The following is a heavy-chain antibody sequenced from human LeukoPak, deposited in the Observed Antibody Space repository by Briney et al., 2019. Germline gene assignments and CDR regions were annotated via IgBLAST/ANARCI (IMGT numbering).Heavy chain of an antibody. V-gene: IGHV3-74*01. D-gene: IGHD6-13*01. Sequence: PGGSLRLTCAASGFTFSGYWIHWVRQAPGEGLVWVSYIHSDGSTTSYAESVKGRFTISRDNAKNTVYLQMNSLRVEDTAVYYCVRGGIGSFNYWGQGTLVTVSS. CDR2: IHSDGSTT. CDR3: VRGGIGSFNY. CDR1: GFTFSGYW. J-gene: IGHJ4*02.